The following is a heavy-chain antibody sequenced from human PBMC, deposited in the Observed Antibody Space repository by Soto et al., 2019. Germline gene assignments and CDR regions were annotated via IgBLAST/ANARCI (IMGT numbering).Heavy chain of an antibody. D-gene: IGHD2-8*01. J-gene: IGHJ2*01. CDR1: GYKFSNYA. Sequence: EVQLLESGGGLVQPGGSLRLSCAASGYKFSNYAMTWVRQAPGKGLEWVSCISNYGDYTYYADAVKGRVTISRDKSKNTLYLQMNGLRAEDTAVYYCAKDNGTLGTNDWYFDVWGRGTLVTVSP. CDR2: ISNYGDYT. V-gene: IGHV3-23*01. CDR3: AKDNGTLGTNDWYFDV.